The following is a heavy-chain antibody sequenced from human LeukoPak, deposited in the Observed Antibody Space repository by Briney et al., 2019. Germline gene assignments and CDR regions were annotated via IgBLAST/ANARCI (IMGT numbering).Heavy chain of an antibody. D-gene: IGHD6-13*01. CDR1: GFTFSSYA. Sequence: GGSLRLSCAASGFTFSSYAMHWVRQAPGKGLEWVAVISDDGVKKYYADSVKGRFTISRDNAKDTLYLQMNSLRAEDTAVYYCAKRSYSSSWSFDYWGQGTLVTVSS. CDR3: AKRSYSSSWSFDY. J-gene: IGHJ4*02. V-gene: IGHV3-30*18. CDR2: ISDDGVKK.